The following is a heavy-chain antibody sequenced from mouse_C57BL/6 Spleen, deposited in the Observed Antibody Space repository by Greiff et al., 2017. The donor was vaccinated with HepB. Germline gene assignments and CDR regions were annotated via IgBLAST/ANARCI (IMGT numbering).Heavy chain of an antibody. CDR1: GFTFSSYA. D-gene: IGHD1-1*01. Sequence: EVKLMESGGGLVKPGGSLKLSCEASGFTFSSYAMSWVRQTPEKRLEWVATISDGGSYTYYPDNVKGRFTISRDNAKNNLYLQMSHLKSEDTAMYYCARAPHYYGSSFFDYWGQGTTLTVSS. CDR2: ISDGGSYT. CDR3: ARAPHYYGSSFFDY. J-gene: IGHJ2*01. V-gene: IGHV5-4*03.